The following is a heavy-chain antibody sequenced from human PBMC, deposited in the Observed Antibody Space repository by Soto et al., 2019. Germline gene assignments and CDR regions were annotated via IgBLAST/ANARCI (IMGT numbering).Heavy chain of an antibody. CDR1: GFTFSTYS. V-gene: IGHV3-7*03. CDR3: ATLSYYYYYGMDV. J-gene: IGHJ6*02. CDR2: IKQDGGEK. Sequence: LRLSCAASGFTFSTYSMTWVRQAPGKGLEWMANIKQDGGEKFYVDSVKGRFTVSRDNAKNSLYLQMNSLRTEDTAVYYCATLSYYYYYGMDVWGQGTTVTVSS.